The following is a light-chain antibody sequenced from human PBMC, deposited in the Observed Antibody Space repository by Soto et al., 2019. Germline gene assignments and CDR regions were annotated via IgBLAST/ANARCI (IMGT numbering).Light chain of an antibody. V-gene: IGKV3-20*01. CDR3: EYYGSSGT. CDR1: QSISNNH. CDR2: GTS. J-gene: IGKJ1*01. Sequence: EIVLTQSPGTLSLSPGERVTLSCRASQSISNNHLAWYQQKPGQAPRLLIHGTSNRATGIPDRFSGSGSGTDFTLTFSRLEPEDFAVYYCEYYGSSGTFGQGTKVDIK.